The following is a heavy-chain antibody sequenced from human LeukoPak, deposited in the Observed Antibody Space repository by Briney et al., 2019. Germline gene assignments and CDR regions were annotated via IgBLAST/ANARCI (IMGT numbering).Heavy chain of an antibody. V-gene: IGHV1-69*04. Sequence: SVKVSCKTSGGTFSSSAITWVRQAPGQGLEWMGRIIPFLNITTYAQKFQGRVTITADTSTSTVYMELSSLRSEETAVYYCAKDQGLTAPPPYGLDVWGQGTTVIVTS. CDR2: IIPFLNIT. CDR1: GGTFSSSA. D-gene: IGHD5-18*01. J-gene: IGHJ6*02. CDR3: AKDQGLTAPPPYGLDV.